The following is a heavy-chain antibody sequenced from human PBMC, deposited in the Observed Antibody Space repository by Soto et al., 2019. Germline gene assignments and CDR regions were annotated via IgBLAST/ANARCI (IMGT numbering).Heavy chain of an antibody. Sequence: EVQLAESGGGLAQPGGSLRLSGAASGFTLSGYAMDWVRQAPGKGLEYVSGISSNGVGTYYANSVQGRFTISRDNSKNPVYLQMGSLRPEDMAVYYCARPARPDFYYMDVWGKGTTVTVSS. D-gene: IGHD6-6*01. CDR3: ARPARPDFYYMDV. V-gene: IGHV3-64*01. CDR2: ISSNGVGT. J-gene: IGHJ6*03. CDR1: GFTLSGYA.